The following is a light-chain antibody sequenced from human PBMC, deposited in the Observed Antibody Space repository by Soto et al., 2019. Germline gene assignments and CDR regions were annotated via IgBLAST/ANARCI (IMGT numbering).Light chain of an antibody. CDR2: CNS. CDR1: SSNIGAGYD. CDR3: QSYDSSLSGVV. Sequence: QSVLTQPPSVSGAPGQRVTISCTGSSSNIGAGYDVHWYQQFPGTAPKLLIYCNSNRPSGVPDRFSGSKSGTSASLAITGLQAEDEADYYCQSYDSSLSGVVFGGGTKLTVL. V-gene: IGLV1-40*01. J-gene: IGLJ2*01.